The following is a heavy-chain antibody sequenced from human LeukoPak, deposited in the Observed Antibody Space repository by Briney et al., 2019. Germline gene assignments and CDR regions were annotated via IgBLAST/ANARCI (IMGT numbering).Heavy chain of an antibody. CDR2: ISYDGSNK. CDR3: ATISGSFEYLDY. Sequence: PGGSLRLSCAASGFTFSSYGMHWVRQAPGKGLEWVAVISYDGSNKYYADSVKGRFTISRDNSKNTLYLQMNSLRVDDTAAYYCATISGSFEYLDYWGQGTLVTVSS. D-gene: IGHD1-26*01. V-gene: IGHV3-30*03. CDR1: GFTFSSYG. J-gene: IGHJ4*02.